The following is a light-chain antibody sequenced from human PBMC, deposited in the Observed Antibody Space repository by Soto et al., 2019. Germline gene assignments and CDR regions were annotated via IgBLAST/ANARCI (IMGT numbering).Light chain of an antibody. V-gene: IGLV1-40*01. CDR3: QSYDSSLSGSV. CDR2: GNS. Sequence: QSVLRQPPSVSGAPGQRVTISCTGSGSNIGAGYDVHWYQQLPGTAPKLLIYGNSNRPSGVPDRFSGSKSGTSASLAITGLQAEDEADYYCQSYDSSLSGSVFGGGTKLTVL. CDR1: GSNIGAGYD. J-gene: IGLJ2*01.